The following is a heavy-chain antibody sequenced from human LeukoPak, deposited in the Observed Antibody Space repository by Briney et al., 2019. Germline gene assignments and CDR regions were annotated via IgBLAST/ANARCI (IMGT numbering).Heavy chain of an antibody. J-gene: IGHJ5*02. CDR2: ISFTGNT. D-gene: IGHD3-22*01. Sequence: SETLSLTCTVSGGSISGYYWSWIRQSPGKRLEWIAYISFTGNTNYNPSLKSRVTISVDTSKNQFSLKLSSVTAADTAVYYCTRTNYDSSGTNWFDPWGQGTLVTVSS. CDR3: TRTNYDSSGTNWFDP. V-gene: IGHV4-59*01. CDR1: GGSISGYY.